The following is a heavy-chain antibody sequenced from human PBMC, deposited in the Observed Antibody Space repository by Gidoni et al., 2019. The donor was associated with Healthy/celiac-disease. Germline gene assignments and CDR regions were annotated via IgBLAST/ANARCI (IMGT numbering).Heavy chain of an antibody. J-gene: IGHJ4*02. D-gene: IGHD6-25*01. CDR1: GFTFDDYT. CDR3: ANQYSSAHLGLDY. CDR2: ISWDGGST. Sequence: EVQLVESGGVVVQPGGSLRLSCAASGFTFDDYTMHWVRQAPGKGLEWVSLISWDGGSTYYADSVKGRFTISRDNSKNSLYLQMNSLRTEDTALYYCANQYSSAHLGLDYWGQGTLVTVSS. V-gene: IGHV3-43*01.